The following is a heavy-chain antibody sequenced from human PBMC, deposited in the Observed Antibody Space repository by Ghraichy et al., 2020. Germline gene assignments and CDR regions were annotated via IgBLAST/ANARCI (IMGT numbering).Heavy chain of an antibody. CDR1: GGSISSYY. D-gene: IGHD6-6*01. Sequence: ETLSLTCTVSGGSISSYYWSWIRQPPGKGLEWIGYIYYSGSTNYNPSLKSRVTISVDTSKNQFSLKLSSVTAADTAVYYCAREIGSSGYYYYGMDVWGQGTTVTVSS. CDR3: AREIGSSGYYYYGMDV. CDR2: IYYSGST. J-gene: IGHJ6*02. V-gene: IGHV4-59*01.